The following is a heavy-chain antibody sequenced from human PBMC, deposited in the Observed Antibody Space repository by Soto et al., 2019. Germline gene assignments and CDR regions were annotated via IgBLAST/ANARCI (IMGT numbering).Heavy chain of an antibody. D-gene: IGHD2-2*01. Sequence: QVQLRESGPGLVKPSETLSLTCTVSGGSISSYYWSWIRQPPGKGLEWIGYIYYSGSTNYNPSLKSRVTISVDTSKNQFSLKLSSVTAADTAVYYCARQYCSSTSCYFDYWGQGTLVTVSS. CDR1: GGSISSYY. CDR2: IYYSGST. CDR3: ARQYCSSTSCYFDY. J-gene: IGHJ4*02. V-gene: IGHV4-59*01.